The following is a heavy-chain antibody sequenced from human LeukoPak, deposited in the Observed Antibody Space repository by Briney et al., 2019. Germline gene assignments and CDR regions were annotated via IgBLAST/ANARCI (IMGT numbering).Heavy chain of an antibody. J-gene: IGHJ6*02. D-gene: IGHD6-19*01. Sequence: ASVKVSCKASGYTFTDYYMHWVRQAPGQGLEWMGIINPSGGSTSYAQKFQGRVTMTRDTSTSTVYMELSSLRSEDTAVYYCARDRVAVAVIKGPYYYYGMDVWGQGTTVTVSS. CDR1: GYTFTDYY. CDR2: INPSGGST. CDR3: ARDRVAVAVIKGPYYYYGMDV. V-gene: IGHV1-46*01.